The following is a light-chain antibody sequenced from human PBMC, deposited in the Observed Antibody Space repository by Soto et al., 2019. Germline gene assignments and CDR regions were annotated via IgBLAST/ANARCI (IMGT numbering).Light chain of an antibody. J-gene: IGKJ1*01. CDR2: GAS. Sequence: EIVLTQSPGTLSLSPGERATLSCRASQSVSRNLAWYQQKPGQAPRLLIYGASTRATDIPARFSGSGSGTEFTLTISSLQSEDFAVYHCQQYNDWPKTFGHGTKVDIK. CDR3: QQYNDWPKT. CDR1: QSVSRN. V-gene: IGKV3-15*01.